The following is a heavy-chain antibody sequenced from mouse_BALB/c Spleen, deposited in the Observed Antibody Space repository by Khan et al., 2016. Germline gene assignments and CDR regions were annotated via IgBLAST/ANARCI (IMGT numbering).Heavy chain of an antibody. CDR3: ARYRYYYGSSRYVDV. CDR2: INTYSGES. CDR1: GYTFTNYG. J-gene: IGHJ1*01. V-gene: IGHV9-3-1*01. D-gene: IGHD1-1*01. Sequence: QIQLVQSGPELKRPGKTVKISCKASGYTFTNYGINWVKQAPGKGLKWMGWINTYSGESTYADDFKGRFAFSLETYANTAYLQINNLKNEDTATYFCARYRYYYGSSRYVDVWGAGTTVTVSS.